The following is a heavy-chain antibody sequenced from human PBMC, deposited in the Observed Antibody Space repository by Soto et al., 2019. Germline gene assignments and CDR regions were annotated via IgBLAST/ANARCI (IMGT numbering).Heavy chain of an antibody. CDR3: ARVRYYGSGILDY. CDR1: GGTFSSYA. V-gene: IGHV1-69*13. D-gene: IGHD3-10*01. J-gene: IGHJ4*02. CDR2: IIPIFGTA. Sequence: VASVKVSCKASGGTFSSYAISWVRQAPGQGLEWMGGIIPIFGTANYAQKFQGRVTITADESTSTAYMELSSLRSEDTAVYYCARVRYYGSGILDYWGQGTLVTVSS.